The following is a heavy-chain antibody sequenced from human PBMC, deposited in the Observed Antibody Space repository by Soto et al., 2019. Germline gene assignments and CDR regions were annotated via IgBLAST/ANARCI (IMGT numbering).Heavy chain of an antibody. Sequence: SETLSLTCSVSDDSINSDRYYWGWTRQPPGKGLEWIGSVYYRGNAYYNPSLQTRVTISLDKSKSQFSLKLNSVTAADSAVYFCARLEGLATISYYFDFWGPGALVTVS. D-gene: IGHD3-9*01. V-gene: IGHV4-39*01. CDR1: DDSINSDRYY. J-gene: IGHJ4*02. CDR3: ARLEGLATISYYFDF. CDR2: VYYRGNA.